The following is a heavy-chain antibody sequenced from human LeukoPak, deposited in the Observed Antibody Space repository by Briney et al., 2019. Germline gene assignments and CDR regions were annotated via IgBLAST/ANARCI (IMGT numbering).Heavy chain of an antibody. J-gene: IGHJ6*03. Sequence: ASVKVSCKASGYTFTSYGISWVRQAPGQGLEWMGWISAYNGNTNYAQKLQGRVTMTTDTSTSTAYMELRSLRSDDTAVYYCARGGSEWLRFSALSYYYYYMDVWGKGTTVTVSS. CDR2: ISAYNGNT. CDR1: GYTFTSYG. CDR3: ARGGSEWLRFSALSYYYYYMDV. D-gene: IGHD5-12*01. V-gene: IGHV1-18*01.